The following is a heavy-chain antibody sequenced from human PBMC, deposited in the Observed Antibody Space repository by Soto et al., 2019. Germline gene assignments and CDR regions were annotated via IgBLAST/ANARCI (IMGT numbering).Heavy chain of an antibody. CDR2: ISSSSSYI. Sequence: GGSLRLSCAASGFTFSSYSMNWVRQAPGKGLEWVSSISSSSSYIYYADSVKGRFTISRDKAKNSLYLQMNSLRAEDTAVYYCARVMGSYYDFWSGYSTPTGDYGMDVWGQGTTVTVSS. CDR1: GFTFSSYS. J-gene: IGHJ6*02. D-gene: IGHD3-3*01. CDR3: ARVMGSYYDFWSGYSTPTGDYGMDV. V-gene: IGHV3-21*01.